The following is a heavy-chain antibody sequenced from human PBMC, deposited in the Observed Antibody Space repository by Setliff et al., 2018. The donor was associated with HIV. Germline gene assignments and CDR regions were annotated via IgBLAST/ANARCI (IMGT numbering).Heavy chain of an antibody. D-gene: IGHD3-3*01. V-gene: IGHV4-4*09. CDR1: GGSISNYY. CDR3: ARHDFWSGYHNWFDP. Sequence: SETLSLTCTVSGGSISNYYWSWIRQPPGKGLEWIGYIYSTGYTNYHPSLKTRATISLDTSKSQFSLRLTSVTATDTAMYYCARHDFWSGYHNWFDPWGQGTLVTVSS. J-gene: IGHJ5*02. CDR2: IYSTGYT.